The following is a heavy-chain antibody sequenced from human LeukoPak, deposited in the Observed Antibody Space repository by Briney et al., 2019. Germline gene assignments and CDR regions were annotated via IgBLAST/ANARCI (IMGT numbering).Heavy chain of an antibody. J-gene: IGHJ6*02. CDR1: GHTFTSYG. D-gene: IGHD6-19*01. CDR2: ISAYNGNT. Sequence: ASVKVSCKASGHTFTSYGISWVRQAPGQGLEWMGWISAYNGNTNYAQKLQGRVTMTTDTSTSTAYMELRSLRSDDTAVYYCARESKTVAGTISYYYYYYGMDVWGQGTTVTVSS. CDR3: ARESKTVAGTISYYYYYYGMDV. V-gene: IGHV1-18*01.